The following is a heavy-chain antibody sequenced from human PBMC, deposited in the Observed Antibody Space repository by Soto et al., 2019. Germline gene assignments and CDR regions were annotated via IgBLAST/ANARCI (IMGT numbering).Heavy chain of an antibody. CDR1: GGSISSGDYY. Sequence: KPSETLSLTCTVSGGSISSGDYYWSWIRQPPGKGLEWIGYIYYSGSTYYNPSLKSRVTISVDTSKNQFSLKLSSVTAADTAVYYCARGYSYGYLSRYFDYWGQGTLVTVCS. V-gene: IGHV4-30-4*01. J-gene: IGHJ4*02. CDR2: IYYSGST. D-gene: IGHD5-18*01. CDR3: ARGYSYGYLSRYFDY.